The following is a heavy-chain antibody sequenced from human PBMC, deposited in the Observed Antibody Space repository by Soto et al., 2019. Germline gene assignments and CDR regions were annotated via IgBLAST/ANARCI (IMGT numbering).Heavy chain of an antibody. D-gene: IGHD2-15*01. CDR3: ARAPLLSAETLHENYFDD. V-gene: IGHV1-69*01. J-gene: IGHJ4*02. Sequence: QVQLVQSGAEVKKPGSSLKVSCKASGGTFGNSGVSWVRQAPGQGPEWMGVIIPIFDTTNYAQKFQGRVTLSADASTSSMEQSSLRSEDTAVYYCARAPLLSAETLHENYFDDWGQGTQVTVSS. CDR2: IIPIFDTT. CDR1: GGTFGNSG.